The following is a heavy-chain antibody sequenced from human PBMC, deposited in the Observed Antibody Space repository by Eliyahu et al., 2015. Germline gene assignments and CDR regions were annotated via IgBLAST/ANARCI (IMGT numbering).Heavy chain of an antibody. CDR3: ARDKAAGGLYYDFWSGYWGFDY. CDR1: GFTFSSYW. V-gene: IGHV3-7*01. J-gene: IGHJ4*02. D-gene: IGHD3-3*01. CDR2: IKQGGSEK. Sequence: EVQLVESGGGLVQPGGSLRLSCAASGFTFSSYWMSWXRQAPGKGLEWVANIKQGGSEKYYVGSVKGRFTISRDNAKNSLYLQMNSLRAEDTAVYYCARDKAAGGLYYDFWSGYWGFDYWGQGTLVTVSS.